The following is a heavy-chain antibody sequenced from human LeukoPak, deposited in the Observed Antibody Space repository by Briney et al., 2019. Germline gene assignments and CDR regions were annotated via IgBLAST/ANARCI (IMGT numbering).Heavy chain of an antibody. Sequence: ASVKVSCKASGHTFTSYGISWVRQAPGQGLEWMGWISAYNGNTNYAQKLQGRVTMTTDTSTSTAYMELRSLRSDDTAVYYCASGYDSSGYPNDAFDIWGQGTMVTVSS. CDR1: GHTFTSYG. V-gene: IGHV1-18*01. CDR2: ISAYNGNT. CDR3: ASGYDSSGYPNDAFDI. D-gene: IGHD3-22*01. J-gene: IGHJ3*02.